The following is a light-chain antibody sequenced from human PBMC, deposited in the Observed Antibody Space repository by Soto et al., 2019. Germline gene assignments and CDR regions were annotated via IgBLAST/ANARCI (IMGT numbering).Light chain of an antibody. CDR3: QQYGSSPQT. J-gene: IGKJ1*01. CDR1: QSVSSNY. V-gene: IGKV3-20*01. Sequence: VYTPASGTLTLSIGEKTTLSSRASQSVSSNYLAWFQQKPGQAPRLLIYAASSRATGIPDRFSGSGSGTDFTLTISRLEPEDFAVYYCQQYGSSPQTFGQGTKVDIK. CDR2: AAS.